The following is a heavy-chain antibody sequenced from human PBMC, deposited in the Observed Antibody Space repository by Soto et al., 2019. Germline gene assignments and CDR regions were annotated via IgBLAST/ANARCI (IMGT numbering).Heavy chain of an antibody. CDR3: ARDLVVLAATNYYYYGMDV. CDR2: IDLDDDK. J-gene: IGHJ6*02. Sequence: GSGPTLVNPKQTLTLTCTFSGFSLSTSGMCVSWIRQPPGKALEWLARIDLDDDKFYSTSLKTRLTISKDTSKNQVVLTMTNMDPVDTATYYCARDLVVLAATNYYYYGMDVWGQGTTVTVSS. D-gene: IGHD2-15*01. V-gene: IGHV2-70*17. CDR1: GFSLSTSGMC.